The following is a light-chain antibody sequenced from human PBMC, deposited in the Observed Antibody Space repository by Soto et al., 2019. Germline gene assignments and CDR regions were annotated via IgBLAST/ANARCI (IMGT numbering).Light chain of an antibody. V-gene: IGKV1-39*01. CDR3: QQSYSTPQT. J-gene: IGKJ1*01. Sequence: DIQMTQSPSSLSASVGDRVTITCRASQSISSYLNWYQQKPGKAPKLLIFAASSLQSGVPSRFSGSVSGTDFTLTSSSLQPEEFAAYYCQQSYSTPQTFGQGTKVEIK. CDR2: AAS. CDR1: QSISSY.